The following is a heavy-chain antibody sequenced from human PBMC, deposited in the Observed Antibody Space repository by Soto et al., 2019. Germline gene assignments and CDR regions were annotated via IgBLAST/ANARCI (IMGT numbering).Heavy chain of an antibody. D-gene: IGHD2-2*01. V-gene: IGHV1-8*01. J-gene: IGHJ5*02. CDR1: GYTFTTYD. CDR2: MNPNRTNT. CDR3: VRGGFLSHDHVIIAPATLGFDP. Sequence: QVQLMQSGAEVKKPGASVKVSCKASGYTFTTYDINWVRQAPGQGHEWMGWMNPNRTNTGYAEKFQGRVTMTRDTSISTAYMELSSLRYDDTAVYYCVRGGFLSHDHVIIAPATLGFDPWGQGTLVTVSS.